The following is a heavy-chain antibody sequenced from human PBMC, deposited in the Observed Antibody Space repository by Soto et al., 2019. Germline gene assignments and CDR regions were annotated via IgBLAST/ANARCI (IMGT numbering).Heavy chain of an antibody. J-gene: IGHJ6*02. CDR1: GGSISSSGYY. Sequence: SETLSLTXTVSGGSISSSGYYWGWIRQSPGKGLEWIGTIFYSGTTYYNPSLESRITISQDTSNNQFSLKLTSVTAADTAVYYCARHHYDSSGYPAPYYHGMDVWGQGTTVTVSS. CDR2: IFYSGTT. CDR3: ARHHYDSSGYPAPYYHGMDV. D-gene: IGHD3-22*01. V-gene: IGHV4-39*01.